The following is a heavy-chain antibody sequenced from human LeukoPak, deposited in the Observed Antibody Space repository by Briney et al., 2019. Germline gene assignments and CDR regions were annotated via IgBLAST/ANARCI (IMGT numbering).Heavy chain of an antibody. CDR1: GLMLKSYW. V-gene: IGHV3-7*04. D-gene: IGHD6-19*01. J-gene: IGHJ4*02. Sequence: GGSLRLSCAASGLMLKSYWMTWVRQAPGKGLEWVANIKPDGSEKNYVDSVEGRFTISRDNAENSLYLQMNSLRAEDTAVYYCARGTSTDAVHPLWGQGTLVTVSS. CDR3: ARGTSTDAVHPL. CDR2: IKPDGSEK.